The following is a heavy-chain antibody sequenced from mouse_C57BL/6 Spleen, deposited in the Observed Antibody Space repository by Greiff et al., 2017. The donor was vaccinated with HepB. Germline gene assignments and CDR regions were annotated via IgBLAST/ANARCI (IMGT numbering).Heavy chain of an antibody. Sequence: VQLQQSGAELVRPGASVKLSCKASGYTFTDYYINWVKQRPGQGLEWIARIYPGSGNTYYNEKFKGKATLTAEKSSSTAYMQISSLTSEDSAVYFWAREGGPRRGYAMDYWGQGTSVTVSS. D-gene: IGHD1-2*01. V-gene: IGHV1-76*01. CDR1: GYTFTDYY. CDR2: IYPGSGNT. J-gene: IGHJ4*01. CDR3: AREGGPRRGYAMDY.